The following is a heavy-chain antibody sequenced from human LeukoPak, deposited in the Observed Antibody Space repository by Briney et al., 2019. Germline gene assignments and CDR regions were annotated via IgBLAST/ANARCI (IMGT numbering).Heavy chain of an antibody. CDR1: GFTFSDYY. D-gene: IGHD6-6*01. J-gene: IGHJ6*03. CDR2: ISSSGSTI. Sequence: GGSLRLSCAASGFTFSDYYMSWIRQAPGKGLEWVSYISSSGSTIYYADSVKGRFTISRDNAKNSLYLQMNSLRAEDTAVYYCAREYSSSPYYYYYYMDVWGKGTTVTVSS. V-gene: IGHV3-11*04. CDR3: AREYSSSPYYYYYYMDV.